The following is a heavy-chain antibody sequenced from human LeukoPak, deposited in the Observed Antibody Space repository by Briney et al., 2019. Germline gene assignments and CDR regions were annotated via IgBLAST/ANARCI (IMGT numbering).Heavy chain of an antibody. CDR2: ISSSGSTI. Sequence: GGSLRLSCAASGFTFSDYYMSWIRQAPGKGLEWVSYISSSGSTIYYADSVKGRFTISRDNAKNSLYLQMNSLRAEDTAVYYCARVGFITMVRGVIPPYFDYWGQGTPVTVSS. CDR1: GFTFSDYY. V-gene: IGHV3-11*01. J-gene: IGHJ4*02. CDR3: ARVGFITMVRGVIPPYFDY. D-gene: IGHD3-10*01.